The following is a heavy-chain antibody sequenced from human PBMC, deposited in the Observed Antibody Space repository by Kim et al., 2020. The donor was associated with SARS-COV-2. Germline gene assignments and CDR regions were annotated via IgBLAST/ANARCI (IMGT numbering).Heavy chain of an antibody. J-gene: IGHJ6*02. CDR2: IYYSGST. Sequence: SETLSLTCTVSGGSISSGGYYWSWIRQHPGKGLEWIGYIYYSGSTYYNPSLKSRVTISVDTSKNQFSLKLSSVTAADTAVYYCARDPMYYYGSGSYFDYYGMDVWGQGTTVTVSS. CDR3: ARDPMYYYGSGSYFDYYGMDV. D-gene: IGHD3-10*01. V-gene: IGHV4-31*03. CDR1: GGSISSGGYY.